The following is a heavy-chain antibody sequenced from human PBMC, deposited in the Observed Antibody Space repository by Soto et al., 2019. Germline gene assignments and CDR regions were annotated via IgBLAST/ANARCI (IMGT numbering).Heavy chain of an antibody. V-gene: IGHV3-23*01. J-gene: IGHJ6*02. CDR2: LSGSGGRT. CDR3: AKNVDSDYYYAMDV. CDR1: GFTSTNYA. Sequence: GGSLRLSCAVSGFTSTNYAMTWVRQGPGKGLEWVSALSGSGGRTYYADSVRGRFTISRDNSKNTLYLQMNSLRAEDTALYYCAKNVDSDYYYAMDVWGQGTTVTVSS. D-gene: IGHD2-15*01.